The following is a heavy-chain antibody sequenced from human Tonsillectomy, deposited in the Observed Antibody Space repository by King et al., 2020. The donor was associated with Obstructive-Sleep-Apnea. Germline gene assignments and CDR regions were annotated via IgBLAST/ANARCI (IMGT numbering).Heavy chain of an antibody. Sequence: VQLQQWGAGLLKPSVTMSLTCALYGGSFSYSYCSWVRQPPVKGRVWIGEINHSGDTNYNPALKSRVTISVDTSKKQFSLMLSSVTAADTAVYYCTRGPGAGEAFDIWGQGTMVTVSS. J-gene: IGHJ3*02. CDR1: GGSFSYSY. CDR3: TRGPGAGEAFDI. V-gene: IGHV4-34*01. CDR2: INHSGDT. D-gene: IGHD7-27*01.